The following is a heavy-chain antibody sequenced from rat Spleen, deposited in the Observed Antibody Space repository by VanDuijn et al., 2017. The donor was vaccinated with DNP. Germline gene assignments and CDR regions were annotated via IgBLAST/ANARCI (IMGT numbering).Heavy chain of an antibody. CDR3: ARHVLPLRVWDY. D-gene: IGHD1-4*01. V-gene: IGHV5-31*01. CDR2: ITSSGGYT. CDR1: GFTFNNYW. Sequence: EVQLVESGGDLVQPGRSLKLSCVASGFTFNNYWMTWIRQVPGKGLEWVASITSSGGYTYYPDSVKGRFTISRDNAKTTLYLQMNSLRSEDTATYYCARHVLPLRVWDYWGQGVTVTVSS. J-gene: IGHJ2*01.